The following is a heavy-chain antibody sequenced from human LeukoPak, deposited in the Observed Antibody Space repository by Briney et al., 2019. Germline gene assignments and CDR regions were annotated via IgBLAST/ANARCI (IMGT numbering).Heavy chain of an antibody. CDR1: GVSISAYY. Sequence: SETLSLTCSVSGVSISAYYWSWIRQPAGKGLEWIGRIYPGESIYASENTNYNPSLKSRVSMSGDTSKNQVSLKLRSVTAADTAVYYCARGVSDDFWSGYYFGIPITDNWFDPWGQGTLVTVSS. CDR2: IYPGESIYASENT. CDR3: ARGVSDDFWSGYYFGIPITDNWFDP. V-gene: IGHV4-4*07. J-gene: IGHJ5*02. D-gene: IGHD3-3*01.